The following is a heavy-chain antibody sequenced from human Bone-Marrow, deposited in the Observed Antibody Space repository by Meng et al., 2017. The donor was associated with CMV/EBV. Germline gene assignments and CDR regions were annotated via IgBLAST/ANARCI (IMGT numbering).Heavy chain of an antibody. D-gene: IGHD5-18*01. CDR1: GLNFNRW. CDR3: ASLDTATFPGVAH. Sequence: GESLKISCAASGLNFNRWMSWVRQAPGKGLEWVAMIKPDEIEIHYVDSVKGRFTISRDNAKKSLYLQMNSLRVEDTAVYFCASLDTATFPGVAHWGQGTLVNGAS. CDR2: IKPDEIEI. V-gene: IGHV3-7*01. J-gene: IGHJ5*02.